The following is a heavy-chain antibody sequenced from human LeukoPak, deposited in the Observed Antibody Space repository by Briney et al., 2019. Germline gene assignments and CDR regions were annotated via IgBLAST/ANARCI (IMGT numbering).Heavy chain of an antibody. CDR3: AYLSPGSPQSGKYYFEN. CDR2: ISSSGSTI. D-gene: IGHD3-10*01. J-gene: IGHJ4*02. V-gene: IGHV3-48*03. Sequence: GGSLRLSCAASGFTFSSYEMNWVRQAPGKGLEWVSYISSSGSTIYYADSVKGRFTISRDNAKNSLYLQMNSLRAEDTAVYYCAYLSPGSPQSGKYYFENWGAGAL. CDR1: GFTFSSYE.